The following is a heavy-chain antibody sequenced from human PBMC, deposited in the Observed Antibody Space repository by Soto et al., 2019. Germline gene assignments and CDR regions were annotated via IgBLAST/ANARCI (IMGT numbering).Heavy chain of an antibody. Sequence: PWEPLCVTCAVFGGTFRGYDWRWIIKHQGKGLEWIGEINHSGSTNYNPSLKSRVTISVDTSKNQFSLKLSSVTAADTAVYYCARVMEGQKGKAFDIWGQGTMVTVSS. CDR1: GGTFRGYD. D-gene: IGHD1-1*01. J-gene: IGHJ3*02. V-gene: IGHV4-34*01. CDR3: ARVMEGQKGKAFDI. CDR2: INHSGST.